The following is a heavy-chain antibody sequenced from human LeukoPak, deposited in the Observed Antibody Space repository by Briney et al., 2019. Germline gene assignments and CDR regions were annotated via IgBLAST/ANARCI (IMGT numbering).Heavy chain of an antibody. CDR2: IRYDGSNK. CDR3: AKVGAAAHGNWFDP. Sequence: GGSLRLSCAASGFTFSSYGMHWVRQAPGKGLEWVAFIRYDGSNKYYAASVKGRFTISRDNSKNTLYLQMNSLRAEDTAVYYCAKVGAAAHGNWFDPWGQGTLVTVSS. CDR1: GFTFSSYG. V-gene: IGHV3-30*02. D-gene: IGHD6-13*01. J-gene: IGHJ5*02.